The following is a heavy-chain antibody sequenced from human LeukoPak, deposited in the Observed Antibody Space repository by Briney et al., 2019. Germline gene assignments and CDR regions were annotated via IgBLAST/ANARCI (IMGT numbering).Heavy chain of an antibody. Sequence: PGGSLRLSCAASGFIFSSYGMHWVRQAPGKGLEWVAVISYDGGNISYTDSVKGRFTISRDNSKNTLYLQMNSLRAEDTAVYYCARAGRNDYGDYPAFDYWGQGTLVTVSS. D-gene: IGHD4-17*01. J-gene: IGHJ4*02. CDR2: ISYDGGNI. CDR3: ARAGRNDYGDYPAFDY. V-gene: IGHV3-30*03. CDR1: GFIFSSYG.